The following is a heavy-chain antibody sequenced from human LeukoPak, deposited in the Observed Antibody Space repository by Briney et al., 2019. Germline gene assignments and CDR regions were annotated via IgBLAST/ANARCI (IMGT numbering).Heavy chain of an antibody. Sequence: HPGGSLRLSCAASGFTFSSYWMSWVRQAPGKGLEWVANIKKDGSEKYYVDSVKGRFTISRDNDKTSLYLQMNSLRAEDTAVYYCAKDRTYCTNAICYNAFDIWGQGTVITVSS. CDR1: GFTFSSYW. CDR2: IKKDGSEK. CDR3: AKDRTYCTNAICYNAFDI. V-gene: IGHV3-7*01. D-gene: IGHD2-8*01. J-gene: IGHJ3*02.